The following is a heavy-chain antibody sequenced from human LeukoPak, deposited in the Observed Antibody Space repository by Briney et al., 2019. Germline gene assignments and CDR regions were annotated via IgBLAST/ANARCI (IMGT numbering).Heavy chain of an antibody. CDR2: IYTSGST. V-gene: IGHV4-4*07. J-gene: IGHJ4*02. CDR1: GGSISSYY. Sequence: PSETLSLTCTVSGGSISSYYWSWIRQPAGKGLEWIGRIYTSGSTNYNPSLKSRVTMSVDTSKNQFSLKLSSVTAADTAVYYCAREGDLYGSGSYVAYWGQGTLVTVSS. CDR3: AREGDLYGSGSYVAY. D-gene: IGHD3-10*01.